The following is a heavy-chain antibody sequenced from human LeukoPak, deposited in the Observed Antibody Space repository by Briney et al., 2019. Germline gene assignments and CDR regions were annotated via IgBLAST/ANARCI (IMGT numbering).Heavy chain of an antibody. CDR1: GSSMSAYS. D-gene: IGHD6-19*01. CDR3: ARYQGRQSLDY. Sequence: PSETLSLTCNVSGSSMSAYSWTWIGQPSGKGLEWIGRIYSSGNTNYNPSLKSRVTMSVDTSKNQFSLKLTSVTAADTAVYYCARYQGRQSLDYWGQGTLVTVSP. V-gene: IGHV4-4*07. J-gene: IGHJ4*02. CDR2: IYSSGNT.